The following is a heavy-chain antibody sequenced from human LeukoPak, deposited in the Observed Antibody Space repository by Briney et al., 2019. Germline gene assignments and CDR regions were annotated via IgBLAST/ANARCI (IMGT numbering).Heavy chain of an antibody. J-gene: IGHJ3*02. V-gene: IGHV1-18*01. CDR2: ISAYNGNT. CDR3: ASHTESGYYSRDAFDI. D-gene: IGHD3-22*01. Sequence: ASVKVSCKASGYTFTSYGISWVRQAPGQGLEWMGWISAYNGNTNYAQKLQGRVTMTTDTSTSTAYMELRSLRSDDTAVYYCASHTESGYYSRDAFDIWGQGTMVTVSS. CDR1: GYTFTSYG.